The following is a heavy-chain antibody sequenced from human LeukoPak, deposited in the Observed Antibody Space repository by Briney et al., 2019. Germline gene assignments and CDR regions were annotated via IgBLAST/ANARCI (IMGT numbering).Heavy chain of an antibody. Sequence: PGGSLRLSCEASGFTFRTYGMTWVRQAPGKGLEWVSGITGSSTRTYYADSVKGRFTISRDNSKNTLHLQMDSLRAEDTAIYYCARELVSLGTGYFDLWGRGTLVTVSS. CDR1: GFTFRTYG. J-gene: IGHJ2*01. D-gene: IGHD7-27*01. V-gene: IGHV3-23*01. CDR3: ARELVSLGTGYFDL. CDR2: ITGSSTRT.